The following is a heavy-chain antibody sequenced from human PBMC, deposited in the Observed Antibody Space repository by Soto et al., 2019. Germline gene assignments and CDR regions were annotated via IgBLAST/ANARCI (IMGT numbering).Heavy chain of an antibody. CDR2: IYYSGSA. Sequence: QVQLQESGPGLVKPSQTLSLTCTVSGGSISSGDYYWSWIRQPPGKGLEWIGYIYYSGSAYYNPSLKHRVTISVDTSKNQFSLRLISVTAADTAVYYCAKGYGDIPFDLWGRGTLVTVSS. V-gene: IGHV4-30-4*01. D-gene: IGHD4-17*01. CDR3: AKGYGDIPFDL. CDR1: GGSISSGDYY. J-gene: IGHJ2*01.